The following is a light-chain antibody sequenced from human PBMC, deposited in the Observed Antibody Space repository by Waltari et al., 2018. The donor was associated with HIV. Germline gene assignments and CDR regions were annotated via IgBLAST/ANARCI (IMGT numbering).Light chain of an antibody. CDR2: DVS. V-gene: IGLV2-23*02. Sequence: SALTQPASGSGSFGQSITIPCTGNSSDVGSYNLVSWYQYHPVKAPNLIIYDVSKRPSGVSNRFSVSKSDNTASLTVSGLQAEDEAHYYCCSYERSCIPFGGGTKLTVL. CDR3: CSYERSCIP. CDR1: SSDVGSYNL. J-gene: IGLJ2*01.